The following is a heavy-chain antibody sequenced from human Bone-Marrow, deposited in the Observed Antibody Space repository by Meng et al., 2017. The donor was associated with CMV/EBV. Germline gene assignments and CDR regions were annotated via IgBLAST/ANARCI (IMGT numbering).Heavy chain of an antibody. D-gene: IGHD3-3*01. Sequence: LRLSCTVSGGSISSGGYYWSWIRQHPGKGLEWIGYIYYSGSTYYNPSLKSRLTISVDTSKNQFSLKLASVTAADTAVYYCARAYDFWSGINFWGQGALVTVSS. J-gene: IGHJ4*02. CDR2: IYYSGST. V-gene: IGHV4-31*03. CDR3: ARAYDFWSGINF. CDR1: GGSISSGGYY.